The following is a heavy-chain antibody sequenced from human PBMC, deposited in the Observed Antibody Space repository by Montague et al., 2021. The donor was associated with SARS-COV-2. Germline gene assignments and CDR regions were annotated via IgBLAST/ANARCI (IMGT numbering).Heavy chain of an antibody. D-gene: IGHD3-22*01. CDR1: GYTFTSYA. J-gene: IGHJ4*02. CDR3: ARDLYYYDSSGYYGLEGYFDY. Sequence: SVKVSCKASGYTFTSYAMHWVRQAPGQRLEWMGWINAGNGNTKYSQKFQGRVTITRDTSASTAYMELSSLRSEDTAVYYCARDLYYYDSSGYYGLEGYFDYWGQGTLVTVSS. CDR2: INAGNGNT. V-gene: IGHV1-3*01.